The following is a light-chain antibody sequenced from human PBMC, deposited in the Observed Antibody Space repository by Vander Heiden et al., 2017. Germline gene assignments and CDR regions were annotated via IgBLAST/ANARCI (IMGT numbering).Light chain of an antibody. V-gene: IGKV1-39*01. J-gene: IGKJ4*01. CDR1: QSIDTY. CDR3: QQSSSNPLT. CDR2: AAS. Sequence: DIQMTQSPSSLSASVGDRVPITCRASQSIDTYLNWYHQKPGKAPRLLIFAASSLQSGVPSRFSGSGSGTDFTLTINSLQPEDFATYYCQQSSSNPLTFGGGTKVEMK.